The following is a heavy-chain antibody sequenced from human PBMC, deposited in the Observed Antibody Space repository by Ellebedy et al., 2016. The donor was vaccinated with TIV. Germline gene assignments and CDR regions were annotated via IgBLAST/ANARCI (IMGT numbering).Heavy chain of an antibody. CDR2: IIPIFGTA. V-gene: IGHV1-69*13. J-gene: IGHJ4*02. Sequence: SVKVSXXASGGTFSSYAISWVRQAPGQGLEWMGGIIPIFGTANYAQKFQGRVTITADESTSTAYMELSSLRSEDTAVYYCARDLGVAGNFDYWGQGTLVTVSS. D-gene: IGHD6-19*01. CDR3: ARDLGVAGNFDY. CDR1: GGTFSSYA.